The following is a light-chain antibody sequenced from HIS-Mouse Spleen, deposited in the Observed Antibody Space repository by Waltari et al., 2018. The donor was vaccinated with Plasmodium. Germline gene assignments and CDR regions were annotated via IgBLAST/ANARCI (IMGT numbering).Light chain of an antibody. CDR3: QSADSSGTPNWV. J-gene: IGLJ3*02. Sequence: SYELTQQPSVSVSPGQTARITCAGDALPKPYAYWYQQKPGQAPVLVIYKDSGRPSGIPERFSGSSSGTTVTLTISGVQAEDEADYYCQSADSSGTPNWVFGGGTKLTVL. CDR1: ALPKPY. V-gene: IGLV3-25*03. CDR2: KDS.